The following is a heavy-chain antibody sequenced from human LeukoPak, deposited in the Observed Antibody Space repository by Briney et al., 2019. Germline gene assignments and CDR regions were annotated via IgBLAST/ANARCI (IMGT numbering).Heavy chain of an antibody. Sequence: PSETLSLTCAVYGGSFSGYYWSWIRQPAGKGLEWIGRIYTTGSTNYNPSLKSRLTMSVDTSKRQISLKLSSVTAADTAVYYCARKMVRKVGWFDPWGQGTLVTVSS. CDR1: GGSFSGYY. J-gene: IGHJ5*02. D-gene: IGHD2-8*01. CDR3: ARKMVRKVGWFDP. V-gene: IGHV4-59*10. CDR2: IYTTGST.